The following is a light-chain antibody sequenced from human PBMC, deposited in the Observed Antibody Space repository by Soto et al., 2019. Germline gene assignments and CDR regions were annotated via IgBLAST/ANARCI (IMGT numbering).Light chain of an antibody. J-gene: IGKJ2*01. CDR2: DAS. CDR3: QQYNSWPL. CDR1: QSVSTN. V-gene: IGKV3-15*01. Sequence: EMVLTQSPATLSVSPGERATLSCRASQSVSTNLAWYQQKRGQAPRLLIYDASTRATDIPERFSASGPGTAFTLTSTSLQSEDFAVYYCQQYNSWPLFGQGTKLAIK.